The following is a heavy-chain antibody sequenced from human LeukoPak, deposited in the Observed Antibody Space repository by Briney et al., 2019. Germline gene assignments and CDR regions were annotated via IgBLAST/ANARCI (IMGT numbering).Heavy chain of an antibody. V-gene: IGHV4-34*01. Sequence: PSETLTLTCAVYGGSFSGYYWRWIRQPPGKGLEWIGEINHSGSTNYNPALKNRVTTSVNTSKNQFSLKRSSVTAADTAVYYCARGRLHYDVWSGYLGAFDIWGQGTMVTVSS. CDR1: GGSFSGYY. CDR3: ARGRLHYDVWSGYLGAFDI. J-gene: IGHJ3*02. D-gene: IGHD3-3*01. CDR2: INHSGST.